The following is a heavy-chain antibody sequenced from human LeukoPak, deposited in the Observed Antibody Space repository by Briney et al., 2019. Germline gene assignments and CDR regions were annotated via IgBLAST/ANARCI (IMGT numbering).Heavy chain of an antibody. V-gene: IGHV3-21*01. CDR3: ARDGSGSYYGGPSAYFVC. Sequence: GGSLRPSWAASGFTFSSYSFNWVRQAPGKGLEWVSSISSSSSYIYYADSVKGRFTISRNNSKNTLYLQMNSLRAEDTAVYYCARDGSGSYYGGPSAYFVCLGQGTLVTVSS. J-gene: IGHJ4*02. CDR2: ISSSSSYI. D-gene: IGHD1-26*01. CDR1: GFTFSSYS.